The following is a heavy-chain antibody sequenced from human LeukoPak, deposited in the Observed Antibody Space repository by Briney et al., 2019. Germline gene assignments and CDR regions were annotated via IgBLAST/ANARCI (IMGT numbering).Heavy chain of an antibody. CDR1: GFTFSSYG. J-gene: IGHJ3*02. V-gene: IGHV3-30*18. CDR2: ISYDGSNK. CDR3: AKDVGFI. Sequence: GRSLRLSCAASGFTFSSYGMHWVRQAPGKGLEWVAVISYDGSNKYYADSVKGRFTISRDNSKNTLYLQMNSLRAEDTAVYYCAKDVGFIWGQGTIVTVSS. D-gene: IGHD3-10*01.